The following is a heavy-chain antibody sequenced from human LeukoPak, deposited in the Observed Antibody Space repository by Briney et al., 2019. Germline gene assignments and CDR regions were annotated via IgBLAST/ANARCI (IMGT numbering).Heavy chain of an antibody. CDR1: GFTFSSYS. D-gene: IGHD2-8*01. J-gene: IGHJ4*02. CDR3: ARDSGYCTNGVCYTLRFDY. CDR2: ISSGSSYI. Sequence: GGSLRLSCAASGFTFSSYSMNWVRQAPGKGLEWVSSISSGSSYIYYADSVKGRFTISRDNAKNSLYLQMNSLRAEDTAVYYCARDSGYCTNGVCYTLRFDYWGQGTLVTVSS. V-gene: IGHV3-21*01.